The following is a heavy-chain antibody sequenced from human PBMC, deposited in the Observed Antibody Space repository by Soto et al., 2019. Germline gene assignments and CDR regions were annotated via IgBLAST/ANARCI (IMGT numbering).Heavy chain of an antibody. Sequence: EEQLVESGGRLEQPGGSLRLSCTASGYILNAYSMSWVRQAPGKGLEWVSYVRADSSAIYYADSVRGRFTISRDNARNSLYLQMNSLRAEDTAVYYCARWKTGTAFDYWGQGTLVTVSS. D-gene: IGHD1-1*01. CDR1: GYILNAYS. V-gene: IGHV3-48*01. CDR2: VRADSSAI. J-gene: IGHJ4*02. CDR3: ARWKTGTAFDY.